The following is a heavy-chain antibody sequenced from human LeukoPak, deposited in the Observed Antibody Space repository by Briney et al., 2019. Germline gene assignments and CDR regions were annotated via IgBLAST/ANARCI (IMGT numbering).Heavy chain of an antibody. D-gene: IGHD3-16*02. Sequence: ASVKVSCKASGYTFTGYYMHWVRQAPGQGLEWMGWINPNSGGTNYAQKFQGGVTMTRDTSISTAYLELSRLRSDDTAVYYCAREELGYYDYVWGSYRYTSYYYGMDVWGQGTTVTVSS. V-gene: IGHV1-2*02. CDR3: AREELGYYDYVWGSYRYTSYYYGMDV. CDR2: INPNSGGT. CDR1: GYTFTGYY. J-gene: IGHJ6*02.